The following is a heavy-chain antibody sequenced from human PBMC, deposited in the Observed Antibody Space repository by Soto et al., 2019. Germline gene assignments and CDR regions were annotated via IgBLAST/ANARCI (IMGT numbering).Heavy chain of an antibody. D-gene: IGHD2-15*01. CDR1: GFTFSSYS. CDR3: ARDRQKALVVVAATGGFDY. V-gene: IGHV3-30*04. Sequence: GGSLRLSCAVSGFTFSSYSMHWVRQDPDMGLEWVAFISFAGNNKYYADSVKGRFTISRDNSNNMVYLEMNSLRPDDTAVYYCARDRQKALVVVAATGGFDYWGQGTPVTVSS. CDR2: ISFAGNNK. J-gene: IGHJ4*02.